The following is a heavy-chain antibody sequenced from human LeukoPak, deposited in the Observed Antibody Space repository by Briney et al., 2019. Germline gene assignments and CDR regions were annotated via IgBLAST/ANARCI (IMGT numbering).Heavy chain of an antibody. D-gene: IGHD3-9*01. V-gene: IGHV3-23*01. CDR1: GFTFSSYA. CDR2: IGASGGST. J-gene: IGHJ4*02. Sequence: GGSLRLSCATSGFTFSSYAMSWVRQAPGKGLEWVSGIGASGGSTYYADSVKGRFTISRDNSKNTLYLQMNSLRTEDTAVYYCARAEGYDILTGLDYWGQGTLVTVSS. CDR3: ARAEGYDILTGLDY.